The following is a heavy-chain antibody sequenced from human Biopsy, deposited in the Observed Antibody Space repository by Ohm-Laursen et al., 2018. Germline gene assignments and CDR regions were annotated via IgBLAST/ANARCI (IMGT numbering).Heavy chain of an antibody. CDR3: ARGEVTFGELIVSLDS. V-gene: IGHV1-18*01. J-gene: IGHJ4*02. Sequence: SVKVSCKAFEYTFNGYYIHWVRQAPGQGLEWMGWIRPLNGDTKYGQKFQDRVTMTTDTSTSTVYMELTSLRSDDTAVYYCARGEVTFGELIVSLDSWGQGTLVTVSS. CDR2: IRPLNGDT. D-gene: IGHD3-16*02. CDR1: EYTFNGYY.